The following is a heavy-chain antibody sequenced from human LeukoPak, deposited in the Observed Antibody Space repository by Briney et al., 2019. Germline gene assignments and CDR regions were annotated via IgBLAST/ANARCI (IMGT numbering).Heavy chain of an antibody. CDR2: INPNSGGT. CDR3: ARGCSGGSCYSLY. CDR1: GYTFTGYY. J-gene: IGHJ4*02. D-gene: IGHD2-15*01. Sequence: ASVKVSCRASGYTFTGYYMHWVRQAPGQGLEWMGWINPNSGGTNYAQKFQGRVTMTRDTSISTAYMELSRLRSDDTAVYYCARGCSGGSCYSLYWGQGTLVTVSS. V-gene: IGHV1-2*02.